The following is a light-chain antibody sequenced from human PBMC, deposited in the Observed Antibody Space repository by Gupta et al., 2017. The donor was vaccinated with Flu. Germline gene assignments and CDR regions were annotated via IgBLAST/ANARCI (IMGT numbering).Light chain of an antibody. CDR2: ENN. CDR3: GTWDSTLSAGV. V-gene: IGLV1-51*02. CDR1: NSNVRNNY. Sequence: VTISCSGSNSNVRNNYVSWYQQLPGTAPKLLIYENNKRPSGIPDRFSGSKSGTSATLGITGLQTGDEADYYCGTWDSTLSAGVFGGGTKVTVL. J-gene: IGLJ3*02.